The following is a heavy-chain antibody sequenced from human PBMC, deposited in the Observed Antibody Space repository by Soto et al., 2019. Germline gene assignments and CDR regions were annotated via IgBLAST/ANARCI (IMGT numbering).Heavy chain of an antibody. V-gene: IGHV1-69*13. Sequence: SVKVSCKASVVTFSSYAISWVRQAPGQGLEWMGGIIPIFGTANYAQKFQGRVTITADESKSTAYMELSSLRSEDTAVYYCARANDYGDYDVYWGQGTLVTVSS. CDR3: ARANDYGDYDVY. D-gene: IGHD4-17*01. CDR1: VVTFSSYA. CDR2: IIPIFGTA. J-gene: IGHJ4*02.